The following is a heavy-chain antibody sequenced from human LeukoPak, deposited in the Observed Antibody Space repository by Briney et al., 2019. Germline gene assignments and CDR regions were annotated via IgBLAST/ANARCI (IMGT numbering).Heavy chain of an antibody. CDR3: ARFALVGATLDY. D-gene: IGHD1-26*01. CDR2: ISAYNGNT. V-gene: IGHV1-18*01. Sequence: ASVKVSCKTSGYTFTIYGLSWVRQAPGQGLEWMGWISAYNGNTNYAQKLQGRVTMTTDTSTSTAYMELRSLRSDDTAVYYCARFALVGATLDYWGQGTLVTVSS. CDR1: GYTFTIYG. J-gene: IGHJ4*02.